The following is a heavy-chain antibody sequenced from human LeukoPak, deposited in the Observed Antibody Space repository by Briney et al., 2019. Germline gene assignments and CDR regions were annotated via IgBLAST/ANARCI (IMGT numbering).Heavy chain of an antibody. V-gene: IGHV3-33*01. Sequence: GGSLRLSCAASGFTFSSYGMHWVRQAPGKGLEWVAVIWYDGSNKYYADSVKGRFTISRDNSKNTLYLQMNSLRAEDTAVYYCAREGYGDYSGMDVWGQGTTVTVS. CDR1: GFTFSSYG. D-gene: IGHD4-17*01. CDR3: AREGYGDYSGMDV. J-gene: IGHJ6*02. CDR2: IWYDGSNK.